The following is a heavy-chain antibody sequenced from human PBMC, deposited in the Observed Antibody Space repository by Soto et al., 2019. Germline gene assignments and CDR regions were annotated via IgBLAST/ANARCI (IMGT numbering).Heavy chain of an antibody. V-gene: IGHV4-34*01. CDR3: VRGGRSCEIDQWYTRFGP. CDR2: INHNGKT. Sequence: SETLSLTCAVYGGSFSGYYWSWIRQPPGKGLEWIAEINHNGKTFYNPSLQSRVSISVDTPKNQLSLSLASVTAADTAVYYCVRGGRSCEIDQWYTRFGPWGRGTLVTLSS. D-gene: IGHD1-20*01. J-gene: IGHJ5*02. CDR1: GGSFSGYY.